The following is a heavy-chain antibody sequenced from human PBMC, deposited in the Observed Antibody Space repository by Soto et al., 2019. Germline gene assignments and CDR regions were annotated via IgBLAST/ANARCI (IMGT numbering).Heavy chain of an antibody. V-gene: IGHV3-30-3*01. D-gene: IGHD3-10*01. Sequence: QVQLVESGGGVVQPGRSLRLSGAASGFTFSSYGMHWVRQAPGKGLEWVAVISSDGSDKYYADSVKGRFTISRDNSKNTLYVQLNRMRAEDTALYYCARDRLYGAGLIDVWGQGTTVTVSS. CDR3: ARDRLYGAGLIDV. J-gene: IGHJ6*02. CDR1: GFTFSSYG. CDR2: ISSDGSDK.